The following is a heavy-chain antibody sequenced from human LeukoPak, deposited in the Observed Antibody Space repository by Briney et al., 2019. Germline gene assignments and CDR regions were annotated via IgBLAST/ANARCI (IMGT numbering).Heavy chain of an antibody. Sequence: GGSLRLSCVASGFTFSSYAMSWVRQAPGKGLEWVSGISGSGGSTYYADSVKGWFTISRDNSKNTLYLQMNSLRAEDMATYYCAVEDCSSISCYFFWGQGTLLTVSS. D-gene: IGHD2-2*01. CDR3: AVEDCSSISCYFF. CDR1: GFTFSSYA. CDR2: ISGSGGST. V-gene: IGHV3-23*01. J-gene: IGHJ4*02.